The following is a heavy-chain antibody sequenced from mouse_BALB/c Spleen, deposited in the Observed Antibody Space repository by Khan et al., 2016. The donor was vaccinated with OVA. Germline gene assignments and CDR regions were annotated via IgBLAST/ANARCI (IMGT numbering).Heavy chain of an antibody. CDR1: GYSFTDYL. CDR2: INPGSGDT. V-gene: IGHV1-54*01. D-gene: IGHD1-1*02. CDR3: SRGGYGSLAY. Sequence: QVQLQQSGAELVRPGTSVKVSCKASGYSFTDYLIDWVNQRPGQGLEWIGMINPGSGDTIYNEKFTGKATLTTDQSSSTAYMQLSSLTSDDSAVYFCSRGGYGSLAYWGQGTLVTVSA. J-gene: IGHJ3*01.